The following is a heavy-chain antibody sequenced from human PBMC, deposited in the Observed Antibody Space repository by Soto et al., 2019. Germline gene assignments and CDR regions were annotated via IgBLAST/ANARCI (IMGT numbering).Heavy chain of an antibody. CDR2: INAGNGNT. Sequence: ASVKVSCKASGYTFTSYGISWVRQAPGQRLEWMGWINAGNGNTKYSQKFQGRVTITRDTSASTAYMELSSLRSEDTAIYYCATSYGSGSQAFDNWGQGALVTVS. CDR1: GYTFTSYG. V-gene: IGHV1-3*01. CDR3: ATSYGSGSQAFDN. D-gene: IGHD3-10*01. J-gene: IGHJ4*02.